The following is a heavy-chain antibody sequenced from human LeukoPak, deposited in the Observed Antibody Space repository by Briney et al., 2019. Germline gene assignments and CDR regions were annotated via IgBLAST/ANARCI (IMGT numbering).Heavy chain of an antibody. D-gene: IGHD4-11*01. CDR1: GFTFSSYG. V-gene: IGHV3-30*02. Sequence: GGSLRLSCAASGFTFSSYGMHWVRQAPGKGLEWVAFIRHDGNNKFYADSVRGRFTISRDNSKNTLFLQMDGLRTEDTAVYYCAKDPSATVTPIYFDYWGQGTLVTVSS. CDR2: IRHDGNNK. CDR3: AKDPSATVTPIYFDY. J-gene: IGHJ4*02.